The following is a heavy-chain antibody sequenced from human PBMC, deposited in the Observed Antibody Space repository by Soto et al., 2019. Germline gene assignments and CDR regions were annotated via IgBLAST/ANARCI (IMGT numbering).Heavy chain of an antibody. J-gene: IGHJ4*02. V-gene: IGHV2-5*02. Sequence: QITLKESGPTLVKPTQTLTLTCTFSGFSLSSSGVGVGWIRQPPGKALEWLTFIYWDYDKRYSPSLKSRLTITKDTSKNQVVLTLTNMDPVDTATYYCARLVVAGITYYFASWGQGTLLTVSS. D-gene: IGHD2-15*01. CDR3: ARLVVAGITYYFAS. CDR1: GFSLSSSGVG. CDR2: IYWDYDK.